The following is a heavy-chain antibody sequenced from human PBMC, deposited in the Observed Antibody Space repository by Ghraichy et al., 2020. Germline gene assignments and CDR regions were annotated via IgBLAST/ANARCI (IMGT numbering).Heavy chain of an antibody. CDR2: ISGSGSIK. CDR3: AVSIELANVRYLDP. V-gene: IGHV3-48*03. CDR1: GFTFSNYE. D-gene: IGHD5-24*01. J-gene: IGHJ5*02. Sequence: GGSLRLSCAVSGFTFSNYEMNWVRQAPGKGLEWISYISGSGSIKEYADSVKGRFTISRDNAKNSLYLQMNSLRAEDTAVYYCAVSIELANVRYLDPWGPGTLVTVSS.